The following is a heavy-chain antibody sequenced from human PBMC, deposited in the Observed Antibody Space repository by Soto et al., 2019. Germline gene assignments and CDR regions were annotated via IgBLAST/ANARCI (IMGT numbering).Heavy chain of an antibody. D-gene: IGHD5-18*01. CDR1: GGSISSSSYY. CDR3: AKHREYSYDADY. J-gene: IGHJ4*02. Sequence: QLQLQESVPGLVKPSETLSLTCTVSGGSISSSSYYWGWIRQPPGKGLEWIGSIYYSGSTYYNPYLTSRVTISVDTSENQFSLKLSSVTAADPAVYYCAKHREYSYDADYWGQGTLVTVSS. CDR2: IYYSGST. V-gene: IGHV4-39*01.